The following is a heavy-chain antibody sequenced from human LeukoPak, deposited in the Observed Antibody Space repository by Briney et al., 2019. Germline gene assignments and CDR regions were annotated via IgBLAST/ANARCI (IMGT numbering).Heavy chain of an antibody. Sequence: GGSLRLSREASGFTFSNAWMSWVRQAPGKGLEWVGRIKSIPDGGTTDYAAPVKDRFTISRDDSKSTLYLQMKTLKIEDTAVYYCTTGTFQQFDYWGQGTLVTVSS. D-gene: IGHD2/OR15-2a*01. CDR1: GFTFSNAW. CDR3: TTGTFQQFDY. CDR2: IKSIPDGGTT. V-gene: IGHV3-15*01. J-gene: IGHJ4*02.